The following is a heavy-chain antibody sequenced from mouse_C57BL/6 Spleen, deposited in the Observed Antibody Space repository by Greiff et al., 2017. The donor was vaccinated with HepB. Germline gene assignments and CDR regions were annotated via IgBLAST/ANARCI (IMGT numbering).Heavy chain of an antibody. CDR2: IWSGGST. D-gene: IGHD1-1*01. CDR3: ARNYPTVVRYWYFDV. V-gene: IGHV2-2*01. Sequence: QVTLKESGPGLVQPSQSLSITCTVSGFSLTSYGVHWVRQSPGKGLEWLGVIWSGGSTDYNAAFISRLSISKDNSKSQVFFKMNSLQADDTAIYYCARNYPTVVRYWYFDVWGTGTTVTVSS. CDR1: GFSLTSYG. J-gene: IGHJ1*03.